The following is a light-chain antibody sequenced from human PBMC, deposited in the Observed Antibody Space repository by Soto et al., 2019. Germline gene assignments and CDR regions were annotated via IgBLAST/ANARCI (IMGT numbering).Light chain of an antibody. V-gene: IGKV3-11*01. J-gene: IGKJ2*01. CDR3: QQRSNWPYT. CDR1: QSVSRY. CDR2: EAF. Sequence: ESVLPQAPGTLSLSPGERATLSCRASQSVSRYLAWDQQKPGQAPRRLIYEAFNRATGIPARFSGSGSGTDFTLYISSLEPEDVAVYYCQQRSNWPYTFGQGNKLEIK.